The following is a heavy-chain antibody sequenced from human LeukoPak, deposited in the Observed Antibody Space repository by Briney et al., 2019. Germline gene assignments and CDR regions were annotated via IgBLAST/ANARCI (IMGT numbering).Heavy chain of an antibody. CDR1: GFTFSSYA. V-gene: IGHV3-23*01. Sequence: GGSLRLSCAASGFTFSSYAMSWVRQAPGRGLEWVSAISGSGGSTYYADSVKGRFTISRDNSKNTLYLQMNSLRAEDTAVYYCAKVDYDILTGTDWGQGTLVTVSS. CDR2: ISGSGGST. D-gene: IGHD3-9*01. CDR3: AKVDYDILTGTD. J-gene: IGHJ4*02.